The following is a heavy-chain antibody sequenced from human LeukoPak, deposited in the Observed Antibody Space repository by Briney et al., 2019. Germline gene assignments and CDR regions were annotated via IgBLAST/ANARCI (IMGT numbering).Heavy chain of an antibody. CDR3: ASNGDSSRWTTFDS. CDR1: GGSIGSYY. Sequence: PSETLSLTCTVSGGSIGSYYWSWIRQPPGKGLEWIGFIYYSGSTNYNPSLKSRVTISVDTSKNQFSLKLSSVTAADTAVYYCASNGDSSRWTTFDSWGQGTLVTVSS. D-gene: IGHD6-13*01. V-gene: IGHV4-59*01. CDR2: IYYSGST. J-gene: IGHJ4*02.